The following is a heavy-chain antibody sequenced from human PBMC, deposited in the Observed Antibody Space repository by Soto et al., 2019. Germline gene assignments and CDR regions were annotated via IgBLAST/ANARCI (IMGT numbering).Heavy chain of an antibody. D-gene: IGHD1-26*01. J-gene: IGHJ6*02. CDR2: ISYGGSIK. V-gene: IGHV3-30-3*01. CDR3: ARGDREDIEEVVGVRPGEYSMDV. Sequence: QVHLVESGGGVVQPGSSLRLSCAASEFTFRIFAMHWLRQSPGKGLEWVAVISYGGSIKAASVKGRFTVSRDNSWNTLYLQMNSLRAEDTDIYYCARGDREDIEEVVGVRPGEYSMDVWGQGTTVTVSS. CDR1: EFTFRIFA.